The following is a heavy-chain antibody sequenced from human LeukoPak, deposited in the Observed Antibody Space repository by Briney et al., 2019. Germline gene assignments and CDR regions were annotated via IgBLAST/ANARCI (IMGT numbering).Heavy chain of an antibody. CDR1: GFTFSSYS. J-gene: IGHJ4*02. Sequence: GGSLRLSCAASGFTFSSYSMNWVRQAPGKGLEWVSSISSSSSYICYADSVKGRFTISRDNAKNSLYLQMNSLRAEDTAVYYCASPYGDYNYWGQGTLVTVSS. CDR2: ISSSSSYI. V-gene: IGHV3-21*01. D-gene: IGHD4-17*01. CDR3: ASPYGDYNY.